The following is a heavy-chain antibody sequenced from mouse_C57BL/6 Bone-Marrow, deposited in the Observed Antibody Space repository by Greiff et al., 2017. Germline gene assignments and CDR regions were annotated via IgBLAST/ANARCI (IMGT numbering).Heavy chain of an antibody. CDR3: ARRGTPYYFDY. J-gene: IGHJ2*01. D-gene: IGHD2-14*01. Sequence: QVQLQQPGAELVMPGASVKLSCKASGYTFTSYWMHWVQQRPGQGLEWIGEIDPSASYSTSHQTFTGKSTLTVDKSSCTAYMQLSSLTSEDSAVDYCARRGTPYYFDYWGQGTTLTGSS. CDR1: GYTFTSYW. CDR2: IDPSASYS. V-gene: IGHV1-69*01.